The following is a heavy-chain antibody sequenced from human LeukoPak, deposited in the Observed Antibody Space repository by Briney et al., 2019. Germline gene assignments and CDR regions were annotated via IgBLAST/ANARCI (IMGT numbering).Heavy chain of an antibody. CDR2: IYTSGST. D-gene: IGHD3-22*01. CDR3: ARVISRKASAFDI. Sequence: SETLSLTCTVSGGSISSYYWSWIRQPPGKGLEWIGRIYTSGSTNYNPSLKSRVTMSVDTSKNQFSLKLSSVTAADTAVYYCARVISRKASAFDIWGQGTMVTVSS. V-gene: IGHV4-4*07. J-gene: IGHJ3*02. CDR1: GGSISSYY.